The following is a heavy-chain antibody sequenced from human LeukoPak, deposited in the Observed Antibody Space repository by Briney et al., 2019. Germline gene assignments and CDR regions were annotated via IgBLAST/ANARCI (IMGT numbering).Heavy chain of an antibody. J-gene: IGHJ4*02. V-gene: IGHV3-48*01. CDR3: AKAVAGSYYFDY. CDR2: ISSSNDSI. Sequence: GGSLRLSCAASGFTFSTYGMNWVRQAPGKRLEWVSYISSSNDSIYYADSVKGRFTISRDNSKNTLYLQMNSLRAEDTAVYYCAKAVAGSYYFDYWGQGTLVTVSS. CDR1: GFTFSTYG. D-gene: IGHD6-19*01.